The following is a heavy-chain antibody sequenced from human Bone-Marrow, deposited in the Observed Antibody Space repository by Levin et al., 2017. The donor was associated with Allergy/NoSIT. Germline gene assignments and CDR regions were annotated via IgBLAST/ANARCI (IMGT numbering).Heavy chain of an antibody. V-gene: IGHV1-18*01. CDR1: GYTFTSYG. CDR3: ARTIGYCSGGSCYWYYFDY. D-gene: IGHD2-15*01. CDR2: ISAYNGNT. J-gene: IGHJ4*02. Sequence: ASVKVSCKASGYTFTSYGISWVRQAPGQGLEWMGWISAYNGNTNYAQKLQGRVTMTTDTSTSTAYMELRSLRSDDTAVYYCARTIGYCSGGSCYWYYFDYWGQGTLVTVSS.